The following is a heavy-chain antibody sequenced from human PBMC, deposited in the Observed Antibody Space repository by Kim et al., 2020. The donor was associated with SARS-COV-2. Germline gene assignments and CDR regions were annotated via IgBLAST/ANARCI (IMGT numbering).Heavy chain of an antibody. CDR2: ISGSGAST. Sequence: GGSLRLSCAASGFTFSSYAMSWVRQAPGKGLEWVSAISGSGASTYYADSVKGRFTISRDNSKNTLYLQLKSLRVEDTAVYYCAKDFGKFGSPLQNYFQDWGQGTLVTVSS. CDR1: GFTFSSYA. J-gene: IGHJ1*01. V-gene: IGHV3-23*01. D-gene: IGHD3-10*01. CDR3: AKDFGKFGSPLQNYFQD.